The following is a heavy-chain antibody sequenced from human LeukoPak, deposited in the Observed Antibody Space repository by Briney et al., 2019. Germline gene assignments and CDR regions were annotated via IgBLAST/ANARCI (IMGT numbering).Heavy chain of an antibody. J-gene: IGHJ4*02. CDR3: ARGAGAIDY. CDR2: IGGSGTTI. Sequence: GSLRLSCAASGFTFSTYSMNWVRQAPGKGLEWVSYIGGSGTTIYYADSVKGRFTISRDSSKNTLYLQMNSLRAEDTAVYYCARGAGAIDYWGQGTLVTVSS. V-gene: IGHV3-48*01. D-gene: IGHD1-14*01. CDR1: GFTFSTYS.